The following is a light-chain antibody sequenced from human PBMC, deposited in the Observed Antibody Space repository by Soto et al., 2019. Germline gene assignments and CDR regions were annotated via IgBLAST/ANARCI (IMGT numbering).Light chain of an antibody. CDR3: SSYTSTSTFLV. CDR2: DVS. Sequence: QSALTQPASVSGFPGQSITISCTGTSSDIGGYNYVSWYQRHPGKAPKLMISDVSNRPSGVSDRFSGSKSGNTASLTISGLQAEDEADYYCSSYTSTSTFLVFGGGTQLTVL. CDR1: SSDIGGYNY. J-gene: IGLJ2*01. V-gene: IGLV2-14*01.